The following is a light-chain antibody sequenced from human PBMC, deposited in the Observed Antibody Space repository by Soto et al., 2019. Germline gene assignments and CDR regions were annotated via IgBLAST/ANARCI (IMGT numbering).Light chain of an antibody. CDR3: LQHNSYPHT. V-gene: IGKV1-17*01. Sequence: DIHMTHSPSSLSASVLDRVTITFLASQGIRNELGWYQQKPGKAPKRLIYAASSLQSGVPSRFSGSGYGTEFTLTISSLQPEDFATYYCLQHNSYPHTFGGGTKVDIK. J-gene: IGKJ4*01. CDR2: AAS. CDR1: QGIRNE.